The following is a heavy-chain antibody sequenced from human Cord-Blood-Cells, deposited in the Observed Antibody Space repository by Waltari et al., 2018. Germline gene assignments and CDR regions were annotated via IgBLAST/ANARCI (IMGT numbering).Heavy chain of an antibody. V-gene: IGHV1-2*02. J-gene: IGHJ4*02. CDR1: GYTFTGYY. CDR2: INPNSGGT. Sequence: QVQLVQSGAEVKKPGASVKVSCKASGYTFTGYYLHWVRLAPGQGLEWMGWINPNSGGTNYAQKFQGRVTMTRDTSISTAYMELSRLRSDDTAVYYCARAHDIVVVPAANRFDYWGQGTLVTVSS. D-gene: IGHD2-2*01. CDR3: ARAHDIVVVPAANRFDY.